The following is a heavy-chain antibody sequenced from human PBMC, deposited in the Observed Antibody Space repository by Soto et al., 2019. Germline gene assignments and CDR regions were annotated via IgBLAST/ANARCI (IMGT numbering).Heavy chain of an antibody. J-gene: IGHJ4*02. Sequence: GGSLRLSCAASGFTFSSYAMSWVRQAPGKGLEWVSAISGSGGSTYYADSVKGRFTISRDNSMNTLYLQMNSLRAEDTAVYYCALPRGFYVWGSYRSQFDYWGQGTLVTVS. V-gene: IGHV3-23*01. D-gene: IGHD3-16*02. CDR3: ALPRGFYVWGSYRSQFDY. CDR2: ISGSGGST. CDR1: GFTFSSYA.